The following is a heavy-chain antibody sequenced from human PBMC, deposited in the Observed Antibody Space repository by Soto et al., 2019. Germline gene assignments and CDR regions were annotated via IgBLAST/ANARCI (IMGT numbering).Heavy chain of an antibody. CDR1: GGSISSGGYS. J-gene: IGHJ4*02. Sequence: SETLSLTCAVSGGSISSGGYSWSWIRQPPGKGLEWIGYIYHSGSTYYNPSLKSRVTISVDRSKNQFSLKLSSVTAADTAVYYCARIVEMATHFDYWGQGTLVTVSS. D-gene: IGHD5-12*01. CDR3: ARIVEMATHFDY. V-gene: IGHV4-30-2*01. CDR2: IYHSGST.